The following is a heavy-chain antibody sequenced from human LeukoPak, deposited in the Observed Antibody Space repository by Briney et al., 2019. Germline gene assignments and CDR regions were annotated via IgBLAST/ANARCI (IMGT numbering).Heavy chain of an antibody. V-gene: IGHV3-48*03. D-gene: IGHD4-17*01. CDR3: ARYGVFDY. J-gene: IGHJ4*02. Sequence: GESLRLSCAASGFTFSSYEMNWVRQAPGKGLEWVSYISSSSSTYYADSVKGRFTTSRDNTKNSVYLQMNSLRVEDTAVYYCARYGVFDYWGQGTLVTVSS. CDR1: GFTFSSYE. CDR2: ISSSSST.